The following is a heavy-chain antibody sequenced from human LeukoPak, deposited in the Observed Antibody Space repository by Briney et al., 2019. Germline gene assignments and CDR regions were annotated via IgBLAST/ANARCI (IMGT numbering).Heavy chain of an antibody. CDR1: GGSINNYY. CDR2: IYYSGNT. J-gene: IGHJ6*04. Sequence: SETLSLTCTVSGGSINNYYWSWIRQPPGKGLEWIGYIYYSGNTNYNPSLKSRVTISVDTSKNQFSLKLSSVTAADTAVYYCARDTHCYGMDVWGKGTTVTVSS. V-gene: IGHV4-59*01. CDR3: ARDTHCYGMDV.